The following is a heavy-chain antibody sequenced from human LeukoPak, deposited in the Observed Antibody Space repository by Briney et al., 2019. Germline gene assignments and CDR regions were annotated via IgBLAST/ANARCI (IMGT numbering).Heavy chain of an antibody. CDR2: ISSSGSTI. D-gene: IGHD6-6*01. J-gene: IGHJ4*02. Sequence: GGSLRLSCAASGFTFSDYYMSWIRQAPGKGLEWVSYISSSGSTIYYADSVKGRFTISRDNAKNSLYLQMNSLRAEDTAVYYCARDRGIAARTYYFDYWGQGTLATVSS. CDR3: ARDRGIAARTYYFDY. CDR1: GFTFSDYY. V-gene: IGHV3-11*04.